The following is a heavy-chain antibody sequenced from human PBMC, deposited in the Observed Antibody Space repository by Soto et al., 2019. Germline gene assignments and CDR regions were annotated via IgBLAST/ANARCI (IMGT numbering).Heavy chain of an antibody. J-gene: IGHJ6*02. Sequence: VQLVQSGAEVKKPGSSVKVSCKASGGTFSSYAISWVRQAPGQELEWMGGIIPIFGTANYAQKFQGRVTITADESTSTAYMELSSLRSEDTAVYYCARDISRVRVAGLSYGMDVWGQGTTVTVSS. CDR3: ARDISRVRVAGLSYGMDV. V-gene: IGHV1-69*01. CDR2: IIPIFGTA. D-gene: IGHD3-10*01. CDR1: GGTFSSYA.